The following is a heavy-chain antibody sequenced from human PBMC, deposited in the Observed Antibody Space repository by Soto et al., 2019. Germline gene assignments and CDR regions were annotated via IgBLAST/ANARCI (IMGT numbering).Heavy chain of an antibody. V-gene: IGHV3-23*01. Sequence: GGSLRLSCAASGFTFSSYSMSWVRQAPGKGLEWVSGISGGGGSTYYADSVKGRFTISRDNSKNTLYLQMNSMRAEDTAVYYCAKNVPRFSGPDAFDIWGQGTMVTVSS. CDR3: AKNVPRFSGPDAFDI. D-gene: IGHD6-19*01. CDR2: ISGGGGST. CDR1: GFTFSSYS. J-gene: IGHJ3*02.